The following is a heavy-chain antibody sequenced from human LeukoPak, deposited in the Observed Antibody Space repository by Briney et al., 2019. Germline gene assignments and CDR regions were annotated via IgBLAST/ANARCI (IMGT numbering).Heavy chain of an antibody. J-gene: IGHJ4*02. D-gene: IGHD2-15*01. V-gene: IGHV4-59*11. Sequence: PSETLSLTCTVSGGSISSHYWSWIRQPPGKGLEWIGYIYYSGSTNYNPSLKGRVTISVDTSKNQFSLKLSSVTAADTAVYYCARDSDGRRAFELWGQGTVVTVSS. CDR3: ARDSDGRRAFEL. CDR2: IYYSGST. CDR1: GGSISSHY.